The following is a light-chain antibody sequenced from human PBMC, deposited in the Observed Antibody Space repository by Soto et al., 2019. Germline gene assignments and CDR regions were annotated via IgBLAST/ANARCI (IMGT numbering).Light chain of an antibody. CDR1: SGDIGSYNR. CDR2: EVT. J-gene: IGLJ1*01. Sequence: QSALTQPASVSGSPGQSITISFTGTSGDIGSYNRVSWYQQHPGKATKLISYEVTDRPSGVSNRFSGSESGNTASLTISGLQAEDEAEYYCSSYTNINRRACVFGTGTKVTVL. V-gene: IGLV2-14*01. CDR3: SSYTNINRRACV.